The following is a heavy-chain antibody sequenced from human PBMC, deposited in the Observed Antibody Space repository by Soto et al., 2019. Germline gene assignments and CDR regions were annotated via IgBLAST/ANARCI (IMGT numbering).Heavy chain of an antibody. Sequence: PSETLSLTCSLSGGSISGYYWSWIRQPPGKGLEWIGYVYYSESTKYNPSLESRVTISVDMSNNQFSLMLTSVTAADTAVYYCAKYRRTDAEGYRLDFWGQGTLVTVSS. CDR3: AKYRRTDAEGYRLDF. V-gene: IGHV4-59*01. D-gene: IGHD5-12*01. CDR1: GGSISGYY. CDR2: VYYSEST. J-gene: IGHJ4*02.